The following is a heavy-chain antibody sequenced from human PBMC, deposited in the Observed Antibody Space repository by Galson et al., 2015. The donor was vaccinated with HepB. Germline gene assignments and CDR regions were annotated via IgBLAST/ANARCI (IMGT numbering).Heavy chain of an antibody. CDR1: GYTFTSYG. D-gene: IGHD2-2*01. V-gene: IGHV1-18*01. CDR3: ARAEGYCSSTSCYLLGTYYYYYYGMDV. J-gene: IGHJ6*02. Sequence: SVKVSCKASGYTFTSYGISWVRQAPGQGLEWMGWISAYNGNTNYAQKLQGRVTMTTDTSTSTAYMELRSLRSDDTAVYYCARAEGYCSSTSCYLLGTYYYYYYGMDVWGQGTTVTVSS. CDR2: ISAYNGNT.